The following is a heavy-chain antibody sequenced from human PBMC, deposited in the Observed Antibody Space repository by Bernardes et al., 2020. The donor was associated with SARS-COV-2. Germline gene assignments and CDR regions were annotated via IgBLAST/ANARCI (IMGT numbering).Heavy chain of an antibody. Sequence: SETLSLTCAVYGGSFSGYYWSWIRQPPGKGLEWIGEINHSGSTNYNPSLKGRFTISRDSSKNTLYLQMNSLRAEDTAVYYCASSLLWFGELWGWGQGTLVTVSS. CDR2: INHSGST. J-gene: IGHJ4*02. CDR3: ASSLLWFGELWG. V-gene: IGHV4-34*01. CDR1: GGSFSGYY. D-gene: IGHD3-10*01.